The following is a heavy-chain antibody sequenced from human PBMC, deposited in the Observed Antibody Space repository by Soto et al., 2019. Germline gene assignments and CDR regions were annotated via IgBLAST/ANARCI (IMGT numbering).Heavy chain of an antibody. CDR3: ARRATNDFDFWSGYYDFDY. J-gene: IGHJ4*02. V-gene: IGHV1-69*13. CDR1: GGTFRNYG. Sequence: SVKVSCKASGGTFRNYGINWVRQAPGQGLEWMGGIIPMFGTANYAQSFLGRVTITADESTSTVYMELSSLRSEDTAVYYCARRATNDFDFWSGYYDFDYWGQGTLVTVSS. CDR2: IIPMFGTA. D-gene: IGHD3-3*01.